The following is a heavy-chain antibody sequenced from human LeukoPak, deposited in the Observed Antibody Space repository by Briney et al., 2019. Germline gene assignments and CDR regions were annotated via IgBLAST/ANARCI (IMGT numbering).Heavy chain of an antibody. D-gene: IGHD3-9*01. CDR3: ARHWNDILTGYFYYFDY. Sequence: PSETLSLTCTVSGGSISSYYWSWIRQPPGKGLEWIGYIYYNGSTNYNPSLKSRVTISVDTSKNQFSLKLSSVTAADTAVYYCARHWNDILTGYFYYFDYWGQGTLVTVSS. J-gene: IGHJ4*02. CDR1: GGSISSYY. V-gene: IGHV4-59*08. CDR2: IYYNGST.